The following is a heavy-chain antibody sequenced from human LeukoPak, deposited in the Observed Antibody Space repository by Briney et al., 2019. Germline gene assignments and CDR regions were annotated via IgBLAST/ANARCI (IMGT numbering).Heavy chain of an antibody. D-gene: IGHD3-22*01. CDR3: ARQKSRNYYFEGLDY. CDR1: GFTFSSYA. V-gene: IGHV3-30*04. CDR2: ISYDGSNK. Sequence: HPGGSLRLSCAASGFTFSSYAMHWVRQAPGKGLEWVAVISYDGSNKYYADSVKGRFTIDRDNSKNIVYLQMNSLKPDDTAVYSCARQKSRNYYFEGLDYWGQGTLVTVSS. J-gene: IGHJ4*02.